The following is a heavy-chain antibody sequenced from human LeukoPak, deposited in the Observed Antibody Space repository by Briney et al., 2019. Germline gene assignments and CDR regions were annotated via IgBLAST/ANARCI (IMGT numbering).Heavy chain of an antibody. J-gene: IGHJ4*02. CDR1: GYTFTSYY. CDR2: INPSGGST. CDR3: ARDFNYYGSGSYYNPPDY. D-gene: IGHD3-10*01. V-gene: IGHV1-46*01. Sequence: GASVKVSCKAPGYTFTSYYMHWVRQAPGQGLEWMGIINPSGGSTSYAQKFQGRVTMTRDTSTSTVYMELSSLRSEDTAVYYCARDFNYYGSGSYYNPPDYWGQGTLVTVSS.